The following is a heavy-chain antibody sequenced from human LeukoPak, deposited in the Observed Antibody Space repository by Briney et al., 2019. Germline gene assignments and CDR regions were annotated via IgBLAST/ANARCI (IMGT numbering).Heavy chain of an antibody. CDR2: IKEDGSEK. J-gene: IGHJ4*02. V-gene: IGHV3-7*01. Sequence: QPGGSLRLSCADSGFTFSTYWMTWVRQAPGKGLEWVAKIKEDGSEKYYVDSVKGRFTISRDNAKNSVYLQMNSLRVEDTAVYYCGRHYGSGNYDQIGDYWGQGILVTVSS. D-gene: IGHD3-10*01. CDR3: GRHYGSGNYDQIGDY. CDR1: GFTFSTYW.